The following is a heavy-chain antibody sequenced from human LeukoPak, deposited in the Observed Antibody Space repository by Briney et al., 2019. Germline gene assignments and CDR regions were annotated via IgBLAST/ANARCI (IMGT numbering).Heavy chain of an antibody. CDR2: IDASGGTT. CDR3: AKGSGSGWYGWFAP. V-gene: IGHV3-23*01. CDR1: GFTFSSYA. Sequence: PGGSLRLSCAASGFTFSSYAMTWVRQAPGKGLEWVSSIDASGGTTYYADSVKGRFTISRDNSKNTFFLQMNTLRAADTAVYHCAKGSGSGWYGWFAPWGQGTLVTVSS. J-gene: IGHJ5*02. D-gene: IGHD6-19*01.